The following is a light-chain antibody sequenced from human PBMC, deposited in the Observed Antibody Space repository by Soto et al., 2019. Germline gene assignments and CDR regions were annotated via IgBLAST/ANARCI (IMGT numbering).Light chain of an antibody. CDR2: EVN. V-gene: IGLV2-14*01. CDR1: SSDVGGYDY. CDR3: SSYSISTAYL. Sequence: QSVLTQPASVSGSPGQSITISCTGTSSDVGGYDYVSWYQLHPGKAPKLMVFEVNNRPSGVSYRFSGSKSGNTASLTISGLQAEDEADYFYSSYSISTAYLFGTGTKLTVL. J-gene: IGLJ1*01.